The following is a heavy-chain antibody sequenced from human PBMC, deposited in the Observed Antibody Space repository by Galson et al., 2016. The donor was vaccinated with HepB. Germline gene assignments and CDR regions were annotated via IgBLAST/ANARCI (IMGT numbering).Heavy chain of an antibody. CDR1: GYTFTNNY. CDR3: ARDKSSPPEYSSTPKYYFDS. Sequence: SVKVSCKASGYTFTNNYIHWLRQAPGQGLEWMGIINPSDSNTRYAQKFQGRVTMTRDTSTSTVYMDLSSLTSEDTAVYYCARDKSSPPEYSSTPKYYFDSWGQGTLVTVSS. V-gene: IGHV1-46*01. CDR2: INPSDSNT. D-gene: IGHD2/OR15-2a*01. J-gene: IGHJ4*02.